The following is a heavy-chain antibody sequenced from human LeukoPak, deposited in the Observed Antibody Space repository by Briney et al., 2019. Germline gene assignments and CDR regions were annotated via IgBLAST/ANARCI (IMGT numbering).Heavy chain of an antibody. J-gene: IGHJ4*02. Sequence: SETLSLTCTVSGGSISSSSYYWGWIRQPPRKGLEWIGSIYYSGSTYYNPFLKGRVTISVDTSKNQFSLKVNSVTAADTATYYCAREVAAGSYRGFDYWGQGTLVTVSS. CDR2: IYYSGST. CDR1: GGSISSSSYY. D-gene: IGHD6-19*01. V-gene: IGHV4-39*07. CDR3: AREVAAGSYRGFDY.